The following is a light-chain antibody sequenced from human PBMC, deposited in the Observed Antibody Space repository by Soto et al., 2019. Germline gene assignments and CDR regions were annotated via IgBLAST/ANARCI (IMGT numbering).Light chain of an antibody. CDR1: QIVSSC. CDR3: QQRSNWPTWT. J-gene: IGKJ1*01. CDR2: DAS. V-gene: IGKV3-11*01. Sequence: EIVLTLSPATLSLSPGERATLSRRARQIVSSCLAWSQPNPGQVPCLLICDASNRATGIPAMFSGSGSVTDFTLSISSLEPEDFAVYYCQQRSNWPTWTCGQGT.